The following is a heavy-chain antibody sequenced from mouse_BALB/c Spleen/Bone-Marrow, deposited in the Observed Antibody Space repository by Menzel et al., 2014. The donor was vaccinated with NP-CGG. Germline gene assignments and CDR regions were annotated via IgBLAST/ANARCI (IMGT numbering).Heavy chain of an antibody. Sequence: EVKLMESGGGLVKPGGSLKLSCAASGFAFSSYDMSWVRQTPEKRLEWLAYICSGGGSTYYADTVKGRFTISRDNAKNNQCLHMSSLKSEDSAMYYCARQIFRGLGYWGQGTPVTVSA. CDR3: ARQIFRGLGY. CDR2: ICSGGGST. CDR1: GFAFSSYD. V-gene: IGHV5-12-1*01. J-gene: IGHJ3*02.